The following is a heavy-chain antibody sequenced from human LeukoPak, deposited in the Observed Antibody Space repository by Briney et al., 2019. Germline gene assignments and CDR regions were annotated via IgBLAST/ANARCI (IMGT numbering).Heavy chain of an antibody. CDR3: ARDGDYDILTGYYNILMDYYMDV. D-gene: IGHD3-9*01. J-gene: IGHJ6*03. Sequence: PGGSLRLSCAAAGFTFSSYWMSWVRQAPGKGLEWEANIKQDGSEKYYVDSVKGRFTISRDNAKNSLYLQMNSLRAEDTAVYYCARDGDYDILTGYYNILMDYYMDVWGKGTTVTVSS. V-gene: IGHV3-7*01. CDR2: IKQDGSEK. CDR1: GFTFSSYW.